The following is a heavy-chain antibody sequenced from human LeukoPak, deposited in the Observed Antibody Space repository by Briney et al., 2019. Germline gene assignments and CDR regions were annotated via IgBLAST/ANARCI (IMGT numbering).Heavy chain of an antibody. D-gene: IGHD3-16*02. CDR1: GGSFSGYY. CDR3: ARAEPPKQEKKVWGSYRSYTDY. CDR2: INHSGST. J-gene: IGHJ4*02. Sequence: SETLSLTCAVYGGSFSGYYWSWIRQPPGKGLEWIGEINHSGSTNYNPSLKSRVTISVDTSKNQFSLKLSSVIAADTAVYYCARAEPPKQEKKVWGSYRSYTDYWGQGTLVTVSS. V-gene: IGHV4-34*01.